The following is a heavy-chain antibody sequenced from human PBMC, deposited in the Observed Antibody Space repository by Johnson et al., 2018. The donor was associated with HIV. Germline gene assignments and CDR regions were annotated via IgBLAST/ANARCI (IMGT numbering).Heavy chain of an antibody. Sequence: QVQLVESGGGVVQPGRSLRLSCAASGFIFSSYAVHWVRQAPGKGLEWVAVISDDGTNKFYAASVKGRFTISRDNSKNTLYLQRSSLGADETAVYYCAKGVRGRSCYVAFDIWGQGTIVTVS. CDR2: ISDDGTNK. CDR3: AKGVRGRSCYVAFDI. D-gene: IGHD2-2*01. CDR1: GFIFSSYA. V-gene: IGHV3-30*04. J-gene: IGHJ3*02.